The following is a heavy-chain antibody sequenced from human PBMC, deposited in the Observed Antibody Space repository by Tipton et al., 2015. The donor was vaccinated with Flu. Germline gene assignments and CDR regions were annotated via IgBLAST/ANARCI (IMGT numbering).Heavy chain of an antibody. V-gene: IGHV3-53*01. CDR2: IYSGGST. CDR3: AREVYLGYFDL. Sequence: SLRLSCAASGFTVSSNYMSWVRQAPGKGLEWASVIYSGGSTYYADSVKGRFTISRDNSKNTLYLQMNSLRAEDTAVYYCAREVYLGYFDLWGRGTLVTVSS. J-gene: IGHJ2*01. CDR1: GFTVSSNY. D-gene: IGHD2/OR15-2a*01.